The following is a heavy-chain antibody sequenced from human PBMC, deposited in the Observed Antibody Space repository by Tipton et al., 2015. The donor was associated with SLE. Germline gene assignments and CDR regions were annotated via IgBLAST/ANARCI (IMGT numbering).Heavy chain of an antibody. V-gene: IGHV4-34*01. J-gene: IGHJ4*02. D-gene: IGHD6-13*01. CDR2: INHSGST. CDR3: ARLRAAAGFGY. CDR1: GGSFSGYY. Sequence: LSCAVYGGSFSGYYWSWIRQPPGKGLEWIGEINHSGSTNYNPSLKSRVTISVDTSKNQLSLKLSSVTAADTAVYYCARLRAAAGFGYWGQGTLVTVSS.